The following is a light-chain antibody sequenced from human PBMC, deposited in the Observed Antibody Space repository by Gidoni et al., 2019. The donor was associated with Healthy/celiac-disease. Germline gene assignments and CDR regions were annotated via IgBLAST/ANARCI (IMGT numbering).Light chain of an antibody. CDR3: QQYNNWPPWT. V-gene: IGKV3-15*01. Sequence: EIVMTQSPATLSVSPGERATLSCRASQSCSSHLAWYQQKPGQAPRLLTYGASTRATGIPARFSGSGSGTEFTLTISSLQSEDFAVYYCQQYNNWPPWTFGQGTKVEIK. CDR1: QSCSSH. CDR2: GAS. J-gene: IGKJ1*01.